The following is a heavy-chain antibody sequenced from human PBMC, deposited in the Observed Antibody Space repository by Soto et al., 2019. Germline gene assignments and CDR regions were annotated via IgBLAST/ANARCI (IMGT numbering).Heavy chain of an antibody. CDR2: IFYDGSKK. CDR3: AKDQGYSSGWYPLDI. J-gene: IGHJ3*02. CDR1: GLSFSSYG. V-gene: IGHV3-30*18. D-gene: IGHD6-19*01. Sequence: PGGSLRLSCAASGLSFSSYGMHWVRQAPGKGLEWVGVIFYDGSKKYYADSVKGRFTISRDNSKNTLYLEMNSLRAEDTALYYCAKDQGYSSGWYPLDIWGQGTMVTVSS.